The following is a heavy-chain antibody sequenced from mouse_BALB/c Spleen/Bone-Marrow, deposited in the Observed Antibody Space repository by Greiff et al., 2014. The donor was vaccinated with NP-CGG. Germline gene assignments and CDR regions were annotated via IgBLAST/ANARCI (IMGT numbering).Heavy chain of an antibody. CDR1: GFNIKDTY. Sequence: VQLKQSGAEPVKPGASVKLSCTASGFNIKDTYMHWVKQRPEQGLEWIGRIDPANGNTKYDPKFQGKATITADTSSNTAYLQLSSLTSEDTAVYYCARGSDGFAYWGQGTLVTVSA. CDR3: ARGSDGFAY. J-gene: IGHJ3*01. CDR2: IDPANGNT. V-gene: IGHV14-3*02.